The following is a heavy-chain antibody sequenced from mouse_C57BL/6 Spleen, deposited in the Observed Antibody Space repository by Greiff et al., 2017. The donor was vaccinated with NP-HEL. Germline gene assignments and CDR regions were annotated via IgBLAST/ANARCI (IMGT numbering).Heavy chain of an antibody. D-gene: IGHD2-12*01. CDR2: IYPGSGNT. V-gene: IGHV1-66*01. CDR3: AAYYRDYYAMDY. CDR1: GYSFTSYY. J-gene: IGHJ4*01. Sequence: VQLQQSGPELVKPGASVKISCKASGYSFTSYYIHWVKQRPGQGLEWIGWIYPGSGNTKYNEKFKGKATLTADTSSSTAYMQLSSLTSEDSAVYYCAAYYRDYYAMDYWGKGTSVTVSS.